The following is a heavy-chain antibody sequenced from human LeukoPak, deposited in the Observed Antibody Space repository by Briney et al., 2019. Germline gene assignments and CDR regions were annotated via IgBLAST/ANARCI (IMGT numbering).Heavy chain of an antibody. CDR3: AWRGSYRYGLDY. V-gene: IGHV4-34*01. D-gene: IGHD3-16*02. CDR1: GGSFSGYY. J-gene: IGHJ4*02. CDR2: INHSGST. Sequence: SETLSLTCAVYGGSFSGYYWSWIRQPPGKGLEWIGEINHSGSTNYNPSLKSRVTISVDTSKNQFSLKLSSVTAADTAVYYCAWRGSYRYGLDYWGQGTLVTVSS.